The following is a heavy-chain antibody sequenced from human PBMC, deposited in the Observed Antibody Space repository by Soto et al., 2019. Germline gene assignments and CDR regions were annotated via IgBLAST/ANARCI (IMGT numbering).Heavy chain of an antibody. V-gene: IGHV4-59*01. CDR3: ARRHSSSWGYYYYGMDV. D-gene: IGHD6-13*01. Sequence: PSETLSLTCTVSGGSISSYYWSWIRQPPGKGLEWIGYIYYSGSTNYNPSLKSRVTISVDTSKNQFSLKLSSVTAADTAVYYCARRHSSSWGYYYYGMDVWGQGTTVTVSS. CDR2: IYYSGST. J-gene: IGHJ6*02. CDR1: GGSISSYY.